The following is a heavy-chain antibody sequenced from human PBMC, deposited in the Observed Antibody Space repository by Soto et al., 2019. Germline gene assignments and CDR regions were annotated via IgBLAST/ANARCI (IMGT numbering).Heavy chain of an antibody. Sequence: EVQLVESGGGLVKPGGSLRLSCAASGFTFSSYSMNWVRPDPGKGLEWVSSISSSSSYIDSADSVKGRFTISRDNAKNSLYLQMNSLRAEDTAVYYCARAQPGYSYGYGLGYWGQGTLVTVAA. V-gene: IGHV3-21*01. CDR3: ARAQPGYSYGYGLGY. J-gene: IGHJ4*02. CDR2: ISSSSSYI. CDR1: GFTFSSYS. D-gene: IGHD5-18*01.